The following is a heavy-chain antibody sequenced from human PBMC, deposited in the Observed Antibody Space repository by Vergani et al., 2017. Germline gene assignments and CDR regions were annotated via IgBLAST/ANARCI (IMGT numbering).Heavy chain of an antibody. D-gene: IGHD4-11*01. V-gene: IGHV3-23*01. CDR1: GFTFSSYA. J-gene: IGHJ4*02. CDR3: AGFEATENDYSNYGGWGDFDY. CDR2: ISGRGGST. Sequence: EVQLLESGGGLVQPGGSLRLSCAASGFTFSSYAMSWVRQAPGKGLGWVSAISGRGGSTYYADSVKVRFTISRDNTKNTLYLQMNSLRAEDTAVYYCAGFEATENDYSNYGGWGDFDYWGQGTLVTVSS.